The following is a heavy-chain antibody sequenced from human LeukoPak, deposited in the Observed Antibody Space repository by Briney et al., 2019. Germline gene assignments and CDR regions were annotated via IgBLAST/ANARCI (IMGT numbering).Heavy chain of an antibody. Sequence: GGSLRLSCAASGFTFSSYSMNWVRQAPGKGLEWVSYISSSSTIYYADSVKGRFTISRDNAKNSLYLQMNSLRAEDTAVYYCARDYSSYFSLDYWGQGTLVTVSS. V-gene: IGHV3-48*04. CDR1: GFTFSSYS. CDR2: ISSSSTI. J-gene: IGHJ4*02. D-gene: IGHD5-12*01. CDR3: ARDYSSYFSLDY.